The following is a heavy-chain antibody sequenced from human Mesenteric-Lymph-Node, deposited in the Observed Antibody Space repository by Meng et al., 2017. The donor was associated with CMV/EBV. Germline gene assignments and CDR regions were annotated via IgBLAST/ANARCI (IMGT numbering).Heavy chain of an antibody. V-gene: IGHV1-69*10. CDR1: GGTFSSYA. D-gene: IGHD3-10*01. CDR2: IIPILGIA. J-gene: IGHJ5*02. CDR3: ARDLKGSRGDFDP. Sequence: SVKVSCKASGGTFSSYAISWVRQAPGQGLEWMGGIIPILGIANYAQKYQGRVTITADKSTSTAYMELSSLRSEDTAVYYCARDLKGSRGDFDPWGQGTLVTVSS.